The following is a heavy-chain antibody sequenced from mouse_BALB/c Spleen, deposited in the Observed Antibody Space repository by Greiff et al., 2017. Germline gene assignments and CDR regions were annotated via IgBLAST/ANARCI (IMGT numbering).Heavy chain of an antibody. CDR2: IDPENGDT. V-gene: IGHV14-4*02. Sequence: EVKLMESGAELVRSGASVKLSCTASGFNIKDYYMHWVKQRPEQGLEWIGWIDPENGDTEYAPKFQGKATMTADTSSNTAYLQLSSLTSEDTAVYYCNAGILRPYYYAMDYWGQGTSVTVSS. CDR3: NAGILRPYYYAMDY. CDR1: GFNIKDYY. D-gene: IGHD1-2*01. J-gene: IGHJ4*01.